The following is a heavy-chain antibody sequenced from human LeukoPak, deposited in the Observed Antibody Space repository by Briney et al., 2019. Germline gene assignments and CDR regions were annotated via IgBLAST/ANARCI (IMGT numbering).Heavy chain of an antibody. CDR1: GYTFTDYY. CDR3: ARGVHSGYDDVYFDF. V-gene: IGHV1-2*02. Sequence: ASVKVSCKASGYTFTDYYIHWVRQAPGQGLEWLGWINPHSGPTNYAQKFQGRVTMTRDTSISTAYMDLSSLISDDTAVYYCARGVHSGYDDVYFDFWGQGTLVTVSS. CDR2: INPHSGPT. J-gene: IGHJ4*02. D-gene: IGHD5-12*01.